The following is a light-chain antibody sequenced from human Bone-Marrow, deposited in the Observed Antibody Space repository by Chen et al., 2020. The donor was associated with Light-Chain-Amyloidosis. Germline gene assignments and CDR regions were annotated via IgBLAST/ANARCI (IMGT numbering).Light chain of an antibody. V-gene: IGLV3-25*03. CDR3: QSADSSGTSEVI. CDR2: SDT. J-gene: IGLJ2*01. CDR1: DLPTKY. Sequence: SYELTQPPSVSVSPGQTARITCSGDDLPTKYAYWYQQQPGQAPVLVIHSDTERPSGISERFSGSRSGTTATLTISGVQAEHEADYHCQSADSSGTSEVIFGGGTKLTVL.